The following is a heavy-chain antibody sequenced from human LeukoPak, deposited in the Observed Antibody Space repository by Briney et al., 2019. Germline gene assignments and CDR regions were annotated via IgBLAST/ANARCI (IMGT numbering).Heavy chain of an antibody. V-gene: IGHV3-53*01. Sequence: GGSLRLSCAVSGFTVSTNSMSWVRQAPGKGLEWVSFIYSGVTHYSDSVKGRFTISRDNAKNSLYLQINSLRAEDTAVYYCAELGITMIGGVWGKGTTVTISS. D-gene: IGHD3-10*02. CDR2: IYSGVT. CDR3: AELGITMIGGV. J-gene: IGHJ6*04. CDR1: GFTVSTNS.